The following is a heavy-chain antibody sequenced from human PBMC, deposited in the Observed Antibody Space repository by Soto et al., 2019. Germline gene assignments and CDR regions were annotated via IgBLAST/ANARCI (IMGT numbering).Heavy chain of an antibody. V-gene: IGHV3-23*01. CDR3: APHVSCSGGSCQYDAFAI. Sequence: EVQVLESGGGLVQPGGSLRLSCEGSEFTVSGHAMTWIRQAPGKGPEWVSTITADGGTYYADSVRGRFAMSRDTSEYTLYLQMTSLGAEETAAYYCAPHVSCSGGSCQYDAFAIRGQGTMVTVSS. D-gene: IGHD2-15*01. J-gene: IGHJ3*02. CDR2: ITADGGT. CDR1: EFTVSGHA.